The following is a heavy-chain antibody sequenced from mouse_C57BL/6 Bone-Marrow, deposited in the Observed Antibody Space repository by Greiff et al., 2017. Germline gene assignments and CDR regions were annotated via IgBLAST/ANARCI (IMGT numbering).Heavy chain of an antibody. J-gene: IGHJ3*01. V-gene: IGHV1-81*01. CDR1: GYTFTSYG. Sequence: VQLQPSGAELARPGASVKLSCKASGYTFTSYGISWVKQRTGQGLEWIGEIYPRSGNTYYNEKFKGKATLTADKSSRTAYMDLRSLTSEDAAVYFCASAFGYGTWFAYWGQGTLVTVSA. CDR3: ASAFGYGTWFAY. D-gene: IGHD2-2*01. CDR2: IYPRSGNT.